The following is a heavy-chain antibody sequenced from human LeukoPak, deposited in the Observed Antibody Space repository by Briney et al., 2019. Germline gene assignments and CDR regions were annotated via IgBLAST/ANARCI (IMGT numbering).Heavy chain of an antibody. CDR2: ISNDGSKI. D-gene: IGHD6-13*01. CDR1: EFTSSYYG. J-gene: IGHJ4*02. Sequence: PGGALRLSCTASEFTSSYYGRHWLRQAPGKGLDGVSVISNDGSKIYHADSVKGPFKTSRATSKNTLYLQMNSLRAEDTAMSYCERDSAGNDYWGQGTLVTVSS. V-gene: IGHV3-30*03. CDR3: ERDSAGNDY.